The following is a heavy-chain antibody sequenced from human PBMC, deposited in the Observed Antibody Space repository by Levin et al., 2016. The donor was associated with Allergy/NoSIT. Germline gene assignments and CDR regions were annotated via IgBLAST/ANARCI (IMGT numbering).Heavy chain of an antibody. V-gene: IGHV1-46*01. Sequence: WVRQAPGQGLEWMGIINPSGGSTSYAQKFQGRVTITADKSTSKGYMKLSSLRSEDTAVYYCARVSDIVVVAAAKEYFQHWGQGTLVTVSS. D-gene: IGHD2-15*01. CDR3: ARVSDIVVVAAAKEYFQH. CDR2: INPSGGST. J-gene: IGHJ1*01.